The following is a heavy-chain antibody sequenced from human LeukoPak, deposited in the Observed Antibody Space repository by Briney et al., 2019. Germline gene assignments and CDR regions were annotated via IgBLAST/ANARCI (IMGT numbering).Heavy chain of an antibody. CDR3: ARVGGKTVDY. CDR2: IYYSGST. D-gene: IGHD1-26*01. V-gene: IGHV4-61*05. J-gene: IGHJ4*02. CDR1: GGSISSRSYY. Sequence: SETLSLTCTVSGGSISSRSYYWSWIRQPPGKGLEWIGYIYYSGSTNYNPSLKSRVTISVDTSKNQFSLKLSSVTAADTAVYYCARVGGKTVDYWGQGTLVTVSS.